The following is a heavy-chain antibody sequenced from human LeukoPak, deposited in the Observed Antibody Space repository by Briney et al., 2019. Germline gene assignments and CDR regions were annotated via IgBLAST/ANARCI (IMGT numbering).Heavy chain of an antibody. CDR1: GFTFSSYS. Sequence: GGSLRLSCAASGFTFSSYSMNWVRQAPGKGLEWVSSISSSSSYIYYADSVRGRFTISRDNAENSLYLQMNSLTAEDTAVYYCAKDIVVVTAIPAPVWGQGTLVTVSS. V-gene: IGHV3-21*04. CDR2: ISSSSSYI. CDR3: AKDIVVVTAIPAPV. D-gene: IGHD2-21*02. J-gene: IGHJ4*02.